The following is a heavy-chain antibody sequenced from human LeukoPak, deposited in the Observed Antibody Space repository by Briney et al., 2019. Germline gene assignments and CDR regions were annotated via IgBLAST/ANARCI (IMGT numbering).Heavy chain of an antibody. V-gene: IGHV1-46*01. CDR2: INPSGGST. CDR1: GYTFTSYY. J-gene: IGHJ4*02. D-gene: IGHD3-3*01. Sequence: ASVKVSCKASGYTFTSYYMHWVRQAPGQGLEWMGIINPSGGSTSYAQKFQGRVTMTWDTSTSTVYMELSSLRSEDTAVYYCARGERFLEWLLSLYYFDYWGQGTLVTVSS. CDR3: ARGERFLEWLLSLYYFDY.